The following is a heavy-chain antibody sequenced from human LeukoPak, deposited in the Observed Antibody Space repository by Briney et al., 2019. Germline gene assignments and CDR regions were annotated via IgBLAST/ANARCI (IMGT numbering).Heavy chain of an antibody. Sequence: SETLSLTCTVSGGSVSSGSYYWSWIRQPPGKGLEWIGYIYYSGSTNYNPSLKSRVTISVDTSKNQFSLKLSSVTAADTAVYYCARGFSSWVSYFDYWGQGTLVTVSS. V-gene: IGHV4-61*01. CDR1: GGSVSSGSYY. J-gene: IGHJ4*02. D-gene: IGHD6-13*01. CDR3: ARGFSSWVSYFDY. CDR2: IYYSGST.